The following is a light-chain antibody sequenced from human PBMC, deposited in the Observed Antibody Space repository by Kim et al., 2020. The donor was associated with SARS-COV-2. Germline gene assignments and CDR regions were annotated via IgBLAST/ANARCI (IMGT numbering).Light chain of an antibody. CDR1: QSVSRSY. CDR3: QQYGGSPWT. J-gene: IGKJ1*01. CDR2: GAS. Sequence: EIVLTQSPGTLALSPGERATLSCRASQSVSRSYLAWYQQKPGQAPRLLIYGASSRATGIPERFSGSGSGTDFTLTISRLEPKDSAVYYCQQYGGSPWTFGQGTKVDIK. V-gene: IGKV3-20*01.